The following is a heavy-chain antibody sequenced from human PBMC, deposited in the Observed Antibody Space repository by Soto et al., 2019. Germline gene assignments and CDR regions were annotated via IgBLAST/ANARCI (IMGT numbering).Heavy chain of an antibody. Sequence: SETLSLTCTVSGGSISSGGYYWSWIRQHPGKGLEWIGCIYYSGSTYYNPSLKSRVTISVDTSKNQFSLKLSSVTAADTAVYYCARGDVVVPAATPLSAHQLAFDPWGQGTLVTVSS. CDR2: IYYSGST. V-gene: IGHV4-31*03. CDR1: GGSISSGGYY. J-gene: IGHJ5*02. D-gene: IGHD2-2*01. CDR3: ARGDVVVPAATPLSAHQLAFDP.